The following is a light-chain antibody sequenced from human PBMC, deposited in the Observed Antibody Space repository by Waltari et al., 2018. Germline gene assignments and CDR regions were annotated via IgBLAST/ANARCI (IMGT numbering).Light chain of an antibody. Sequence: DIQMTQSPSTLSASVGDRVTITCRASQSISSWVAWYQQKPGKAPKLLIYKASSLESGVPSRFSGSGSGTEFPLTISSLQPDDFATYYCQQYNSYPYAFGQWTKLEIK. CDR3: QQYNSYPYA. J-gene: IGKJ2*01. CDR1: QSISSW. V-gene: IGKV1-5*03. CDR2: KAS.